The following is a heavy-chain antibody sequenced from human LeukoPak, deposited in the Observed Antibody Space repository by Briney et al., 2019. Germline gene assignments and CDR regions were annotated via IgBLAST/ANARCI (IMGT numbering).Heavy chain of an antibody. D-gene: IGHD3-10*01. CDR1: GFTFSDYY. J-gene: IGHJ6*03. V-gene: IGHV3-11*01. CDR2: ISSSGSTI. Sequence: PGGSLRLSCAASGFTFSDYYMSWIRQAPGKGLEWVSYISSSGSTIYYADSVKGRFTISRDNAKNSLYLQMNSLRAEDTAVYYCARVRGNTYYYGSGSYRATYYYYMDVWGKGTTVTISS. CDR3: ARVRGNTYYYGSGSYRATYYYYMDV.